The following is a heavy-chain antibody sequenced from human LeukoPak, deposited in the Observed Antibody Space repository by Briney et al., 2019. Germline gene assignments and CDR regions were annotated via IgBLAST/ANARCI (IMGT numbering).Heavy chain of an antibody. D-gene: IGHD1-26*01. V-gene: IGHV3-23*01. CDR1: GFTFSSYA. CDR3: AKDRGSHRVFDY. Sequence: TGGSLRLSCAASGFTFSSYAMNWVRQAPGKGLEWVSVLSDSGGTTYYADSVKGRFTISRDNSKNTLYLQMNSLRAEDTAVYYCAKDRGSHRVFDYWGQGTLVTVSS. J-gene: IGHJ4*02. CDR2: LSDSGGTT.